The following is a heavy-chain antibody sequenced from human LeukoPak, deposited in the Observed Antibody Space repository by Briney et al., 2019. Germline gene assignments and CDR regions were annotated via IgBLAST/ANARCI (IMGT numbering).Heavy chain of an antibody. Sequence: QPGGSLRLSCAASGFTVSSNYISWVRQAPGKGLEWVSVIYSGGSTYYADSVKGRFTISRDNSKNTLYLQMNSLRAEDTAVYYCARDVLGTYYYDSSGSPRAYWGQGTLVTVSS. CDR2: IYSGGST. CDR1: GFTVSSNY. V-gene: IGHV3-53*01. CDR3: ARDVLGTYYYDSSGSPRAY. J-gene: IGHJ4*02. D-gene: IGHD3-22*01.